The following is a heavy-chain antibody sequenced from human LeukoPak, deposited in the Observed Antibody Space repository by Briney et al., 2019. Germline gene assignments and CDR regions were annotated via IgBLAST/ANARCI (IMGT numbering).Heavy chain of an antibody. V-gene: IGHV1-2*02. J-gene: IGHJ4*02. D-gene: IGHD2-15*01. CDR3: ARGYCSGGSCYSIDY. CDR2: INPKNGGT. Sequence: ASVKVSCKASGYTFTGYYMHWVRQAPGQGLEWMGWINPKNGGTNYAQKFQGRVTMTRYTSISTAYMELSSLRSDDTAVYYCARGYCSGGSCYSIDYWGQGTLVTVSS. CDR1: GYTFTGYY.